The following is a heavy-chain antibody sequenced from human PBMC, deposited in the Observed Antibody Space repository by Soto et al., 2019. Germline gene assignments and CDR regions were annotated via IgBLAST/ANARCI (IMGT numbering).Heavy chain of an antibody. CDR3: AKSGGNGWFADAFDV. D-gene: IGHD6-19*01. CDR2: IYSGGST. CDR1: GFIVSSYY. J-gene: IGHJ3*01. Sequence: LRLSCAGSGFIVSSYYMSWVRQAPGKGLEWISVIYSGGSTYYADSVKGRFTISRDNSENTLYLQLNSLRAEDTAVYYCAKSGGNGWFADAFDVWGQGTMVTVSS. V-gene: IGHV3-53*01.